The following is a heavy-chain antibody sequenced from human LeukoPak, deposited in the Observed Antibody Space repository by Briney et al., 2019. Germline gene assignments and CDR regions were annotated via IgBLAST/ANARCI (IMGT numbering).Heavy chain of an antibody. J-gene: IGHJ4*02. Sequence: SETLSLTCAVYGGSFSGYYRSWIRQPPGKGLEWIGEINHSGSTNYNPSLKSRVTISVDTSKNQFSLKLSSVTAADTAVYYCARVPTTVTTVDYWGQGTLVTVSS. CDR2: INHSGST. D-gene: IGHD4-17*01. CDR3: ARVPTTVTTVDY. V-gene: IGHV4-34*01. CDR1: GGSFSGYY.